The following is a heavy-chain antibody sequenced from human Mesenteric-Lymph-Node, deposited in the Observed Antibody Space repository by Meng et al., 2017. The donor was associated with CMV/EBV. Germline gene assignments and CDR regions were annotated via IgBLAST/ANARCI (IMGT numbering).Heavy chain of an antibody. Sequence: GGSLRLSCAASGFTFDDYAMHWVRQAPGKGLEWVSGISWNGNSIGYADSVKGRFTISRDNAKNSLYLQMNSLRAEDTAVYYCARDDYSNIDGMDVWGQGTTVTVSS. J-gene: IGHJ6*02. CDR1: GFTFDDYA. V-gene: IGHV3-9*01. CDR3: ARDDYSNIDGMDV. D-gene: IGHD4-11*01. CDR2: ISWNGNSI.